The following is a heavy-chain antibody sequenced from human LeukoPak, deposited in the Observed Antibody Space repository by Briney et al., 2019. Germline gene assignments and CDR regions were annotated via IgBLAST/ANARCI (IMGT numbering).Heavy chain of an antibody. CDR3: ARRAYCGGDCYSGHFQH. D-gene: IGHD2-21*02. J-gene: IGHJ1*01. CDR2: IIPILGIA. CDR1: GGTFSSYA. Sequence: SVKVSCKASGGTFSSYAISWVRQAPGHGLELMGRIIPILGIANSAQKFQGRVTITADKSTSTAYMELSSLRSEDTAVYYCARRAYCGGDCYSGHFQHWGQGTLVTVSS. V-gene: IGHV1-69*04.